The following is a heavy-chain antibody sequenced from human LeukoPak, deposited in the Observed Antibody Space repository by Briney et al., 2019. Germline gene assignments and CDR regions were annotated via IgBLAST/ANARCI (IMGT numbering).Heavy chain of an antibody. CDR1: GFTFGSYA. CDR2: ISGSGGST. CDR3: RRSRADAFDI. J-gene: IGHJ3*02. Sequence: PGGSLRLSWAAFGFTFGSYAMSWVRQAPGKGLEWVSAISGSGGSTYYADSVKGRFTISRDNSKNTLYLQMNSLRAEDTAVYYCRRSRADAFDIWGQGTMVTVSS. V-gene: IGHV3-23*01.